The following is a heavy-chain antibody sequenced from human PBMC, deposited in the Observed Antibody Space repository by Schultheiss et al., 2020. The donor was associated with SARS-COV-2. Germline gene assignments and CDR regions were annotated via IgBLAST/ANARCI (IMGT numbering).Heavy chain of an antibody. V-gene: IGHV3-53*04. D-gene: IGHD2-2*01. Sequence: GGSLRLSCVVSGFTVSSNYMSWVRQPPGRGLEWVSVLYRRGDTYYADSVKGRFTISRHNSKNTLYLQMNSLRVEDTAVYYCARGGRLRYCSSTSCYGYYMDVWGKGTTVTVSS. CDR2: LYRRGDT. CDR3: ARGGRLRYCSSTSCYGYYMDV. CDR1: GFTVSSNY. J-gene: IGHJ6*03.